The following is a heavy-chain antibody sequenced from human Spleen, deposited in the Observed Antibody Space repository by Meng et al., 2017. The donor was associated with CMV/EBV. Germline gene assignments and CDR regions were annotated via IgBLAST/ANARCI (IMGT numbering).Heavy chain of an antibody. J-gene: IGHJ6*02. CDR3: ARNVYYDFWSGYYPRDYYGMDV. V-gene: IGHV4-38-2*02. D-gene: IGHD3-3*01. Sequence: SETLSLTCTVSGYSISSGYYWGWIRQPPGKGLEWIGSIYHSGSTYYNPSLKSRVTISVDTSKNQFSLKLSSVTAADTAVYYCARNVYYDFWSGYYPRDYYGMDVWGQGTTVTVSS. CDR2: IYHSGST. CDR1: GYSISSGYY.